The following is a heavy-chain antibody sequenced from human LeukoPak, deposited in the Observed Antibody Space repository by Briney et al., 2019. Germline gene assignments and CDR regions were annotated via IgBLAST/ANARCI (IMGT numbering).Heavy chain of an antibody. V-gene: IGHV1-8*01. CDR3: AKNKYRKCSGGSCRVLYYYYYMDV. J-gene: IGHJ6*03. CDR2: MNPNSANT. CDR1: GYTFTSYD. D-gene: IGHD2-15*01. Sequence: GASVKVSCKASGYTFTSYDINWVRQATGQGLEWMGWMNPNSANTGYAQKFQGRVTMTRNTSISTAYMELSSLRSEDTAVYYCAKNKYRKCSGGSCRVLYYYYYMDVWGKGTTVTVSS.